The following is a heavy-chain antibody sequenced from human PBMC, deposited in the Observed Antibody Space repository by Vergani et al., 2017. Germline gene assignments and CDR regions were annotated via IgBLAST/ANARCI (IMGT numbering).Heavy chain of an antibody. J-gene: IGHJ4*02. Sequence: EVQLVESGGGLVQPGGSLRLSCAASGFTFSSYAMSWVRQAPGKGLEWVSAISGSGGSKYYADSVKGRFTISRDNSKNTLYLQMNRLRAEDTAVYYCAKDRTWWLTAFLTLWGQGTLVTVSS. CDR2: ISGSGGSK. D-gene: IGHD3-9*01. V-gene: IGHV3-23*04. CDR3: AKDRTWWLTAFLTL. CDR1: GFTFSSYA.